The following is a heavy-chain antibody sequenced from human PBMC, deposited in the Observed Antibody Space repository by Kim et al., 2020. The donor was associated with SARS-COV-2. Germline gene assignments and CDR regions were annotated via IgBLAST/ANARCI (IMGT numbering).Heavy chain of an antibody. CDR2: IYYSGST. D-gene: IGHD6-13*01. Sequence: SETLSLTCTVSGGSISSGGYYWSWIRQHPGKGLEWIGYIYYSGSTYYNPSLKSRVTISVDTSKNQFSLKLSSVTAADTAVYYCARDPPKGAAAGSYYYYGMDVWGQGTTVTVSS. CDR1: GGSISSGGYY. CDR3: ARDPPKGAAAGSYYYYGMDV. V-gene: IGHV4-31*03. J-gene: IGHJ6*02.